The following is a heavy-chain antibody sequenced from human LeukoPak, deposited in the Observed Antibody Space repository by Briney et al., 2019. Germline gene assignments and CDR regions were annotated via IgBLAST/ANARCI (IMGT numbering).Heavy chain of an antibody. J-gene: IGHJ4*02. D-gene: IGHD6-6*01. CDR3: AREGSSSAPFDY. Sequence: KSSETLSLTCTVSGGSISSYYWSWIRQPPGKGLEWIGYIYYSGSTNYNPSLKSRVTISVDTSKNQFSLKLSSVTAADTAVYYRAREGSSSAPFDYWGQGTLVTVSS. CDR1: GGSISSYY. V-gene: IGHV4-59*01. CDR2: IYYSGST.